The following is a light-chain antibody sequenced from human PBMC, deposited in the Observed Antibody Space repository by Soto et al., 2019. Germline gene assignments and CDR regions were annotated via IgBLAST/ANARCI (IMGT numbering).Light chain of an antibody. CDR2: GAS. CDR3: QQYGSSPWT. CDR1: QSVSSSY. V-gene: IGKV3-20*01. J-gene: IGKJ1*01. Sequence: EFALTQSPGTLSLSPGERATLSCRASQSVSSSYLAWYQQKPGQAPRLLIYGASSRATGIPDRFSGSGSGTDFTLTISRLEPEDCAVYYCQQYGSSPWTFGQGTKVEIK.